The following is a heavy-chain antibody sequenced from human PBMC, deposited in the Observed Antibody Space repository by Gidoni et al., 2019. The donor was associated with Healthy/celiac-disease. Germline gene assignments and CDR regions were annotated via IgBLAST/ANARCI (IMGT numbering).Heavy chain of an antibody. CDR2: ISYDGSNK. CDR3: ARRYSSSWYAPFDY. CDR1: GVPVSSYA. Sequence: QVQLVEAGGGVVEHGRSLRRPCAASGVPVSSYAMHWVRQAPGKGLEWVAVISYDGSNKYYADSVKGRFTISRDNSKNTLYLQMNSLRAEDTAVYYCARRYSSSWYAPFDYWGQGTLVTVSS. D-gene: IGHD6-13*01. V-gene: IGHV3-30-3*01. J-gene: IGHJ4*02.